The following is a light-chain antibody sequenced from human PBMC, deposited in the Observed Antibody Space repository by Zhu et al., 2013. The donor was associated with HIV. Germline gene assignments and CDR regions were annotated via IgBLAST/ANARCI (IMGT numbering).Light chain of an antibody. Sequence: DIQMTQSPSSLSASVGDRVTFTCQASQDIKNFLNWYQQKPGTPPKLLIYDVFTLETGVPSRFSGSGSGTDFTLTISRLEPEDFAVYYCQQYDNWPRTFGQGTKGGNQT. V-gene: IGKV1-33*01. CDR2: DVF. J-gene: IGKJ1*01. CDR3: QQYDNWPRT. CDR1: QDIKNF.